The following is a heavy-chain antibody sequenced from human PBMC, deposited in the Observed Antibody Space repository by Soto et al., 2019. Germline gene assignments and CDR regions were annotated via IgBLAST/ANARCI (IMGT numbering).Heavy chain of an antibody. CDR3: ARVHGSIITIFCLDY. D-gene: IGHD3-9*01. CDR1: GYTFTSYY. J-gene: IGHJ4*02. V-gene: IGHV1-46*03. Sequence: QVQLVQSGAEVKKPGASVKVSCKASGYTFTSYYMHWVRQAPGQGLEWMGIINPSGGSTSYAQKFQGRVTMTRDTSTSTVYMELSSLRSEDTAVYYCARVHGSIITIFCLDYWGQGTLVTVSS. CDR2: INPSGGST.